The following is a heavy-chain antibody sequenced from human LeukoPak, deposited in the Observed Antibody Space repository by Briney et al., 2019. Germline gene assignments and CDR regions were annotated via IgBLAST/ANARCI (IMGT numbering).Heavy chain of an antibody. CDR2: LDPEDGET. V-gene: IGHV1-24*01. CDR3: ATGGIAAAGGAFDI. CDR1: GYTLTELS. D-gene: IGHD6-13*01. Sequence: ASVKVSCKVSGYTLTELSMHWVRQAPGKGREWTGGLDPEDGETIYAQKFQGRVTMTEDTSTDTAYMELSSLRSEDTAVYYCATGGIAAAGGAFDIWGQGTMVTVSS. J-gene: IGHJ3*02.